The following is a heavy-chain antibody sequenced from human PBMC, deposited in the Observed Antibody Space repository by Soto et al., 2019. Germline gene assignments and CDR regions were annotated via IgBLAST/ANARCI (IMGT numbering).Heavy chain of an antibody. J-gene: IGHJ4*02. CDR1: GFTFSRFE. Sequence: SCAASGFTFSRFELHWVRQAPGKGLEWIGYSSSSGSFTRYADSVKGRFSISRGNAKSSLYLQISSLRGDDTATYYCVKSGDNYNLLDYWGQGTPVTVSS. D-gene: IGHD1-1*01. CDR3: VKSGDNYNLLDY. CDR2: SSSSGSFT. V-gene: IGHV3-48*03.